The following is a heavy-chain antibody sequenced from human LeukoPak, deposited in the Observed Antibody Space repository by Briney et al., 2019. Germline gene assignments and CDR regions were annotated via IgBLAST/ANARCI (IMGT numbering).Heavy chain of an antibody. CDR2: INHSGST. CDR1: GGSFSDYY. J-gene: IGHJ4*02. D-gene: IGHD6-6*01. Sequence: SETLPLTCAVYGGSFSDYYWSWIRQPPGKGLEWIGEINHSGSTNYNPSLKSRVTISVDTSKNQFSLKLSSVTAADTAVYYCAGSIAARLDYWGQGTLVTVSS. V-gene: IGHV4-34*01. CDR3: AGSIAARLDY.